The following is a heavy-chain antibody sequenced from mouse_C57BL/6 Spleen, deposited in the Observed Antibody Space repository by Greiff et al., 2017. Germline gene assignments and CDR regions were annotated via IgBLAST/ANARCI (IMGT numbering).Heavy chain of an antibody. CDR3: ARKGTTGPAWFAY. J-gene: IGHJ3*01. CDR1: GYTFTSYW. D-gene: IGHD4-1*02. Sequence: QVQLQQPGAELVRPGSSVKLSCKASGYTFTSYWMHWVKQRPIQGLEWIGNIDPSDSETHYNQKFKDKATLTVDKSSSTAYMQLSSLTSEDSAVYYWARKGTTGPAWFAYWGQGTLVTVSA. V-gene: IGHV1-52*01. CDR2: IDPSDSET.